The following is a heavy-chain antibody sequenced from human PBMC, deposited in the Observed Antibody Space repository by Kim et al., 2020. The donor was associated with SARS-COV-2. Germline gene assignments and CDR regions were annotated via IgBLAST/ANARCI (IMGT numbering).Heavy chain of an antibody. CDR2: IRSKAYGGTT. J-gene: IGHJ4*02. Sequence: GGSLRLSCTASGFTFGDYAMSWFRQAPGKGLEWVGFIRSKAYGGTTEYAASVKGRFTISRDDSKSIAYLQMNSLKTEDTAVYYCTGAMVREGGYYWGQGTLVTVSS. D-gene: IGHD3-10*01. V-gene: IGHV3-49*03. CDR3: TGAMVREGGYY. CDR1: GFTFGDYA.